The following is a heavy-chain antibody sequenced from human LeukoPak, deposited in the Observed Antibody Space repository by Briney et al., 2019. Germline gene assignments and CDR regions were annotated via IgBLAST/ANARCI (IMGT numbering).Heavy chain of an antibody. D-gene: IGHD2-15*01. V-gene: IGHV1-8*01. CDR3: VSGVVVVGAGLRSLKIWFDS. CDR1: GYTFSNYD. Sequence: ASVKVSCKASGYTFSNYDINWVRQATGQGLEWMGWMNPSSGNTGYAQKFQGRVTMTRNTSISTAYMELRSLTSEDTAVYYCVSGVVVVGAGLRSLKIWFDSWGQGILVTVSP. J-gene: IGHJ5*02. CDR2: MNPSSGNT.